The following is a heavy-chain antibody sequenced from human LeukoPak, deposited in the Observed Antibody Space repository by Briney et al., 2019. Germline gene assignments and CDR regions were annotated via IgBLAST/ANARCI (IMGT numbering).Heavy chain of an antibody. CDR3: ARGDFNALNN. CDR2: MYSSGIS. V-gene: IGHV4-59*01. D-gene: IGHD1/OR15-1a*01. J-gene: IGHJ4*02. Sequence: SETLSLTCTVSGGSISNYYWSWIRQPPGKGLEWIGYMYSSGISNYNPSHRSRGTISVDTSKSQFSLKLSSVIAADTAVYYCARGDFNALNNWGQGTLVTVSS. CDR1: GGSISNYY.